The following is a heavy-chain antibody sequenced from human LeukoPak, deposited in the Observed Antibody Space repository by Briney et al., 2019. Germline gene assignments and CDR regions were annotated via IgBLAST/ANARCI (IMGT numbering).Heavy chain of an antibody. D-gene: IGHD3-22*01. CDR1: GFTFSSYS. CDR2: ISSSSSYI. J-gene: IGHJ6*02. V-gene: IGHV3-21*01. Sequence: LGGSLRLSCAASGFTFSSYSMNWVRRAPGKGLEWVSSISSSSSYIYYADSVKGRFTISRDNAKNSLYLQMNSLRAEDTAVYYCARDPISYYYDSSGYLKFPYYYGMDVWGQGTTVTVSS. CDR3: ARDPISYYYDSSGYLKFPYYYGMDV.